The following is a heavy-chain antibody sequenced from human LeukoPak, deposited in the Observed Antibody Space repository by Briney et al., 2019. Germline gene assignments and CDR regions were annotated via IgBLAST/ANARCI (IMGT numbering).Heavy chain of an antibody. CDR3: AKDHGSSDWYYFDY. CDR1: GFTFSSYE. V-gene: IGHV3-48*03. Sequence: GGSLRLSCAASGFTFSSYEMNWVRQAPGKGLEWVSYISSSGSTIYYADSVKGRFTISRDNSKNTLYLQMNTLRADDTAVYYCAKDHGSSDWYYFDYWGQGTLVTVSS. D-gene: IGHD6-13*01. J-gene: IGHJ4*02. CDR2: ISSSGSTI.